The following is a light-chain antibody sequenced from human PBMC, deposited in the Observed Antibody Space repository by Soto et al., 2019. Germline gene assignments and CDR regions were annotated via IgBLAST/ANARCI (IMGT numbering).Light chain of an antibody. CDR1: KDISSW. J-gene: IGKJ1*01. CDR3: HQTNSFPRT. V-gene: IGKV1-12*01. CDR2: AAS. Sequence: DIQMTQSPSSVSASVGDSVTMTCRASKDISSWLAWYQQKPGKAPNLLIYAASSLQSGVPSRFSGSGSGTDFTLTINSLQPEDIASYYCHQTNSFPRTFGQGTKVEVK.